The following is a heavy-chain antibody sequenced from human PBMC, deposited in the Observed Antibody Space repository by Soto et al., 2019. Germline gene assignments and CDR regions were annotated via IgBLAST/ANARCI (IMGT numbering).Heavy chain of an antibody. V-gene: IGHV3-30-3*01. Sequence: GGSLRLSCAASGFTFSSYPMHWVRQAPGKGLEWVAVISYDGSNKYYADSVKGRFTISRDNSKNTLYLQMNSLRAEDTAVYYCARDPPGDIYYDSSGYVHWGQGTLVTVSS. D-gene: IGHD3-22*01. CDR2: ISYDGSNK. CDR3: ARDPPGDIYYDSSGYVH. CDR1: GFTFSSYP. J-gene: IGHJ4*02.